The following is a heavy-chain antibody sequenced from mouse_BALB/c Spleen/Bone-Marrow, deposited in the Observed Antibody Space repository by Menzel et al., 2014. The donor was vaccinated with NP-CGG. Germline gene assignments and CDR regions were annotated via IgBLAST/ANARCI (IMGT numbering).Heavy chain of an antibody. D-gene: IGHD1-1*01. V-gene: IGHV1S137*01. Sequence: VQLQQFGAELVRPGVSVKISCKGSGYTFTNNAIHWVKQSRAKGLEWIGIISTYYGDTTYNQKFKGKATMTVDKSSSTAYLKLARLTSEDSAIYYCARSGNVRNAMDYWGQGTSVTVSS. CDR1: GYTFTNNA. J-gene: IGHJ4*01. CDR3: ARSGNVRNAMDY. CDR2: ISTYYGDT.